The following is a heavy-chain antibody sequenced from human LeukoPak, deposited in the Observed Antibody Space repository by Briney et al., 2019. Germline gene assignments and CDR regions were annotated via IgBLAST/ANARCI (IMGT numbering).Heavy chain of an antibody. CDR3: ARVRDGYNDAYDI. D-gene: IGHD5-24*01. Sequence: ASVKVSCKTSGYSFTDYNLHWVRQAPGQRREWMGIIKPSGGDTNYAQKFQGRVFMTRDTSTSTVYMELSSLKSEDTAVYYCARVRDGYNDAYDIWGQGTMVTVSS. J-gene: IGHJ3*02. CDR2: IKPSGGDT. CDR1: GYSFTDYN. V-gene: IGHV1-46*01.